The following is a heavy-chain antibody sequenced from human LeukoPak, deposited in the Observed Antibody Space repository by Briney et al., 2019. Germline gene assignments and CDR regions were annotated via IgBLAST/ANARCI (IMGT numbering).Heavy chain of an antibody. CDR3: AQDDSGPFY. J-gene: IGHJ4*02. V-gene: IGHV3-30*18. D-gene: IGHD1-26*01. Sequence: GGSLRLSCAAPGFTFSSYGMHWVRQAPGKGLEWVAVISYDGSNNYYADSVKGRFTISRDNSMNTLYLQMNSLRGEDTAVYYCAQDDSGPFYWGQGTLVTVSS. CDR2: ISYDGSNN. CDR1: GFTFSSYG.